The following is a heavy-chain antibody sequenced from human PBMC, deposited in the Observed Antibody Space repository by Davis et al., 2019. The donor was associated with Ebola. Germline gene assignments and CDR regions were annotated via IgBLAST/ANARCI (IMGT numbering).Heavy chain of an antibody. D-gene: IGHD3-22*01. CDR3: ARVPVAPRSTMIVVASDAFDI. J-gene: IGHJ3*02. CDR2: IYSGGST. Sequence: GESLKISCAASGFTFSSYAMSWVRQAPGKGLEWVSVIYSGGSTYYADSVKGRFTISRDNSKNTLYLQMNSLRAEDTAVYYCARVPVAPRSTMIVVASDAFDIWGQGTMVTVSS. V-gene: IGHV3-66*01. CDR1: GFTFSSYA.